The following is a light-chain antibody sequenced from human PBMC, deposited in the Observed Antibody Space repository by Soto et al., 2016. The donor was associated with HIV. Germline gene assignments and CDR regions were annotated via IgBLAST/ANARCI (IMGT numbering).Light chain of an antibody. CDR2: DDS. CDR3: QVWDVSGDPYYV. Sequence: SYVLTQPPSVSVAPGKTATITCEKNNIGSKSVHWYQQKPGQAPVLVVYDDSDRPSGIPERFSGSNSGNTVTLTISRVEAGDEADYYCQVWDVSGDPYYVFGTGTKVTVL. V-gene: IGLV3-21*03. CDR1: NIGSKS. J-gene: IGLJ1*01.